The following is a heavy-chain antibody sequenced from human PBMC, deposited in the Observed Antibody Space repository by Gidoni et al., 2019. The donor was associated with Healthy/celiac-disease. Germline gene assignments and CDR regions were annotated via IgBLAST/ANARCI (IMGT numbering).Heavy chain of an antibody. J-gene: IGHJ4*02. Sequence: QVQLVESGGGVVQPGRSLRLSCAASGFTFSRYAMHWVRQAPGKGLEWVAVISYDGSNKYYADSVKGRFTISRDNSKNTLYLQMNSLRAEDTAVYYCARDPALVPAAYTNFDYWGQGTLVTVSS. CDR3: ARDPALVPAAYTNFDY. CDR1: GFTFSRYA. CDR2: ISYDGSNK. V-gene: IGHV3-30-3*01. D-gene: IGHD2-2*01.